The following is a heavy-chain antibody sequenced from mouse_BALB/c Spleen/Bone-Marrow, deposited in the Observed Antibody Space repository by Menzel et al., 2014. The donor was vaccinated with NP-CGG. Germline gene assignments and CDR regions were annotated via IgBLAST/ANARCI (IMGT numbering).Heavy chain of an antibody. Sequence: VQRVESGAELARPGASVKMYCQASGYTFTRYQMHWEQQRPGQGLEWIGSINPSSAYTNYNQKFKDKATLTADKSSSKAYMQLSSRTSEDAAGYYCTTRYEAMDYWGQGTSVPVAS. V-gene: IGHV1-4*01. CDR3: TTRYEAMDY. D-gene: IGHD2-14*01. CDR1: GYTFTRYQ. CDR2: INPSSAYT. J-gene: IGHJ4*01.